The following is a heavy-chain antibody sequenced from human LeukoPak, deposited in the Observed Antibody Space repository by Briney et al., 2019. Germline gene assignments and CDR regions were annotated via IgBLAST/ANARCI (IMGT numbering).Heavy chain of an antibody. CDR3: ARHGDRLRFAMDV. CDR1: GGSINGSSSY. J-gene: IGHJ6*02. V-gene: IGHV4-39*01. Sequence: SETLSLTCSVSGGSINGSSSYWGWIRQPPGEGLEWIGNIYYRGTTYYSPSLQSRVTISVDTSKNLFSMKLTSVTAADTAVYYCARHGDRLRFAMDVWGQGTTVTVSS. D-gene: IGHD2-21*01. CDR2: IYYRGTT.